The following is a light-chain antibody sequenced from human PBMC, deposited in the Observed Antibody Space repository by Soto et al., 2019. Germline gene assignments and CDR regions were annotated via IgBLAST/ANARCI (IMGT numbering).Light chain of an antibody. J-gene: IGKJ4*01. Sequence: EIVLTQSPATLSLSPGERATLSCRASQSVSSYLAWYQQKPGQAPRLLIYDASNRATGIPARFSGSGSGTDFTLTISSLEPEDFAVYYCQQRSNWQAFGGGTKVEIK. CDR3: QQRSNWQA. CDR2: DAS. CDR1: QSVSSY. V-gene: IGKV3-11*01.